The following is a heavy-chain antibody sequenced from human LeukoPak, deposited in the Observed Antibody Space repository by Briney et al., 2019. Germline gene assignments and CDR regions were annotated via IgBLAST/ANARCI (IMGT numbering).Heavy chain of an antibody. CDR2: ISSSGSTI. V-gene: IGHV3-48*03. J-gene: IGHJ4*02. Sequence: PGGSLRLSCAASGFTFSSYEMNWVRQAPGKGLEWVSYISSSGSTIYYADSVKGRFTISRDNAKNSLYLQMNSLRAEDTAVYYCTRDRTVAHFDCWGQGTLVTVSS. CDR1: GFTFSSYE. D-gene: IGHD4-17*01. CDR3: TRDRTVAHFDC.